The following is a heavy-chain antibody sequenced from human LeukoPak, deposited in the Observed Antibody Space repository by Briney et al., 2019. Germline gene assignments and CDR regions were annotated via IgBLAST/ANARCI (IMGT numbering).Heavy chain of an antibody. Sequence: ASVKVSCKASGYPFTTYDINWVRKATGQGLEWMGWMNPSSGYTGYSQKFQGRVTMTRNPSITTAYLELSSLRSEETAVYYCARISDHNWYFDLWGRGTLVTVSS. D-gene: IGHD1-14*01. CDR1: GYPFTTYD. CDR3: ARISDHNWYFDL. V-gene: IGHV1-8*01. J-gene: IGHJ2*01. CDR2: MNPSSGYT.